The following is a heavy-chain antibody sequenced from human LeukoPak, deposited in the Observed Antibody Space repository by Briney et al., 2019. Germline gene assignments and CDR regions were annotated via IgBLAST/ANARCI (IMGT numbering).Heavy chain of an antibody. CDR2: ISSSSSYI. D-gene: IGHD2-15*01. Sequence: GGSLRLSCAAPGFTFSSYSMNWVRQAPGKGLEWVSSISSSSSYIYYADSVKRRFTISRDNAKNSLYLQINSLRAEDTAVYYCARDPGAMVVAATQGGYWGQGTLVTVSS. J-gene: IGHJ4*02. V-gene: IGHV3-21*01. CDR3: ARDPGAMVVAATQGGY. CDR1: GFTFSSYS.